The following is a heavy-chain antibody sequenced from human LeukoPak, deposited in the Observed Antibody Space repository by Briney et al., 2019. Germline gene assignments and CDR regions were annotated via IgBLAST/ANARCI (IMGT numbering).Heavy chain of an antibody. D-gene: IGHD5-18*01. CDR3: ARDRYSYGDFDY. V-gene: IGHV3-21*01. Sequence: GGSLRLSCAASGFTFSSYSMNWVRQAPGKGLEWVSSISSSSSYIYYADSVKGRFTISRDNAKNSLYLQMNSLRAEDTAVYYCARDRYSYGDFDYWGQATLVTVSS. CDR2: ISSSSSYI. J-gene: IGHJ4*02. CDR1: GFTFSSYS.